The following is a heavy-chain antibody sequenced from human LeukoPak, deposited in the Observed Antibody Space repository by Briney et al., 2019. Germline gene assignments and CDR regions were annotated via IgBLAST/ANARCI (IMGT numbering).Heavy chain of an antibody. J-gene: IGHJ6*03. CDR2: IIPIFGTA. CDR3: AREPGRDYYYYMDV. CDR1: RGTFSSYA. V-gene: IGHV1-69*05. Sequence: GSSVKVSCKASRGTFSSYAISWVRQAPGQGLEWMGRIIPIFGTANYAQKFQGRVTITTDESTSTAYMELSSPRSEDTAVYYCAREPGRDYYYYMDVWGKGTTVTVSS. D-gene: IGHD1-14*01.